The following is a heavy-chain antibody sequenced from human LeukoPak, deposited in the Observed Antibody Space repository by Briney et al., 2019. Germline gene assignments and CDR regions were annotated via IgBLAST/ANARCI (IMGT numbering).Heavy chain of an antibody. CDR1: GVSISSYY. CDR3: ARAGRITIFGVVIQGAFDI. D-gene: IGHD3-3*01. J-gene: IGHJ3*02. CDR2: IYYSGST. Sequence: SETLSLTCTVSGVSISSYYWSWIRQPPGKGLEWIGYIYYSGSTNYNPSLKSRVTISVDTSKNQFSLKLSSVTAADTAVYYCARAGRITIFGVVIQGAFDIWGQGTMVTVSS. V-gene: IGHV4-59*12.